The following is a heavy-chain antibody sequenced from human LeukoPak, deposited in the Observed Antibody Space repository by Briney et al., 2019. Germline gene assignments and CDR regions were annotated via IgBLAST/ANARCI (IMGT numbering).Heavy chain of an antibody. V-gene: IGHV4-31*03. CDR3: ARERVSYFDN. Sequence: PSETLSLTCTVSGYSICSGGYYWSWIRQHPGKGLEWIGYFYHSGDTYSSPSLKSRTTISVDTSKNHFSLKMTSVSAADTAVYYCARERVSYFDNWGQGTLVSVSS. J-gene: IGHJ4*02. CDR2: FYHSGDT. CDR1: GYSICSGGYY.